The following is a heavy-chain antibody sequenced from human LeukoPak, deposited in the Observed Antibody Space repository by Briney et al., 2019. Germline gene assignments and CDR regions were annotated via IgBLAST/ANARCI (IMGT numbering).Heavy chain of an antibody. D-gene: IGHD6-13*01. Sequence: ASVKVSCKASGFTFTSYGFSWVRQAPGQGLEWMGWTSGYNGNTNYAQKLQGRVTMNTDTSTSTAYMELRSLISDDTAIYYCARVSSSWYYLDYWGQGTLVTVSS. CDR3: ARVSSSWYYLDY. V-gene: IGHV1-18*01. CDR1: GFTFTSYG. CDR2: TSGYNGNT. J-gene: IGHJ4*02.